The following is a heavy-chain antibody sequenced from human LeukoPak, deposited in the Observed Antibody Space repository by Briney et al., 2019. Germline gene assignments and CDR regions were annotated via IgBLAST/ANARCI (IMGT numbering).Heavy chain of an antibody. CDR1: GFTFSSYG. CDR2: IRYDGSNK. D-gene: IGHD1-1*01. J-gene: IGHJ4*02. Sequence: GGSLRLSCAASGFTFSSYGMHWVRQAPGKGLEWVAFIRYDGSNKYYADSVKGRFTISRDNSKNTLYLQMDTLRAEDTAVYYCAKGSSTNSYYFGSWGPGTLVTVSS. CDR3: AKGSSTNSYYFGS. V-gene: IGHV3-30*02.